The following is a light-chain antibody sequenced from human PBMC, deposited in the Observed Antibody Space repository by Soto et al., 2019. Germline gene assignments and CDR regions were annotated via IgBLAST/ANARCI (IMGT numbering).Light chain of an antibody. CDR2: EVT. CDR3: TSHAGNYNCPYV. Sequence: QSALTQPPSASGSPGQSVTISCTGTSSDVGAYDFVSWYHHHPGKAPKLMIYEVTKRPSGVPDRFSGSKSGNTASLTVSGLQAEDEADYYCTSHAGNYNCPYVFGTGTKLTVL. J-gene: IGLJ1*01. V-gene: IGLV2-8*01. CDR1: SSDVGAYDF.